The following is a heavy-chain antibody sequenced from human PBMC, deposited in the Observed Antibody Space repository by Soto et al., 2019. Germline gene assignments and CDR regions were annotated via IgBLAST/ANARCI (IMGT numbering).Heavy chain of an antibody. V-gene: IGHV4-34*01. CDR1: GGSFSGYY. Sequence: SETLSLTCAVYGGSFSGYYWSWIRQPPGKGLEWIGEINHSGSTNYNPSLKSRVTISVDTSKNQFSLKLSSVTAADTAVYYCARGGITMIEEEDVWGQGTTVTVSS. D-gene: IGHD3-22*01. CDR3: ARGGITMIEEEDV. CDR2: INHSGST. J-gene: IGHJ6*02.